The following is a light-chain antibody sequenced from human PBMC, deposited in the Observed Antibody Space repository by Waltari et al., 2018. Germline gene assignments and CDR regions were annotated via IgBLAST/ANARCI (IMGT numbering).Light chain of an antibody. CDR3: QQNSNWPYS. V-gene: IGKV3D-15*01. CDR1: QSVSSS. CDR2: GAS. J-gene: IGKJ2*03. Sequence: LSCRASQSVSSSLAWYQQKPGQAPRLLIYGASSRATGIPDRFSGSGSGTEFTLTISSLEPGDVAVYYCQQNSNWPYSFGQGTKVEIK.